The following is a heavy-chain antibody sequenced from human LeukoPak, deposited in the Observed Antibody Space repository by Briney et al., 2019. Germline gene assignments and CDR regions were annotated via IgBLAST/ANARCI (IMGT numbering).Heavy chain of an antibody. D-gene: IGHD5-12*01. CDR3: ARAMRSGYDY. J-gene: IGHJ4*02. V-gene: IGHV3-48*02. Sequence: PGGSLRLSCAASGFTFSSYGMNWVRQAPGKGLEWVSYISSSSNTIYYADSVKCRFTMSRDNAKNSLYLQMNSLRDEDTAVYYCARAMRSGYDYWGQGTLVTVSS. CDR1: GFTFSSYG. CDR2: ISSSSNTI.